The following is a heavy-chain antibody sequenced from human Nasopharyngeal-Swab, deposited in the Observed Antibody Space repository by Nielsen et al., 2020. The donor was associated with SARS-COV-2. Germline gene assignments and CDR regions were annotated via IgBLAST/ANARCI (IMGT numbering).Heavy chain of an antibody. CDR2: IYYSGST. V-gene: IGHV4-61*01. J-gene: IGHJ3*02. D-gene: IGHD7-27*01. CDR3: TRAPSWGRDDI. Sequence: SETLSLTCTVSGGSVRSGSYYWSWIRQPPGKGLEWIGYIYYSGSTKYNPSLKSRVTISADSSKNQFSLRLSSVTAEDTAVYYCTRAPSWGRDDIWGQGTMVTVSS. CDR1: GGSVRSGSYY.